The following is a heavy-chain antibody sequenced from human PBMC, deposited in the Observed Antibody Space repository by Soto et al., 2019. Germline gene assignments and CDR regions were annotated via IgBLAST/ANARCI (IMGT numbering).Heavy chain of an antibody. CDR2: MSHIGGT. V-gene: IGHV4-34*01. J-gene: IGHJ3*02. D-gene: IGHD2-21*02. Sequence: QVQLQQWGAGLLKPSETLSLTCAVYGGFVSSGSYYWSWIRQPPGKGLEWIWEMSHIGGTPSNPALTSRVTISVDTSKNQFSLKMSSVTAAATALYYCARVERGTATPVVDAFDIWGPGTMVTVSS. CDR1: GGFVSSGSYY. CDR3: ARVERGTATPVVDAFDI.